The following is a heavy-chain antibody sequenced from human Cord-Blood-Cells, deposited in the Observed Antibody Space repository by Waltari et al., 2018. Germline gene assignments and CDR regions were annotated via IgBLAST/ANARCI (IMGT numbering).Heavy chain of an antibody. Sequence: EVQLVESGGGLVQPGGSLRLSCAASGFTFSSYWMHWVRHDPGKGLVWVSRINSDGSSTSYADSVKGRFTISRDNAKNTLYLQMNSLRAEDTAVYYCARFGQGIGYDAFDIWGQGTMVTVSS. CDR3: ARFGQGIGYDAFDI. D-gene: IGHD6-25*01. CDR1: GFTFSSYW. CDR2: INSDGSST. V-gene: IGHV3-74*01. J-gene: IGHJ3*02.